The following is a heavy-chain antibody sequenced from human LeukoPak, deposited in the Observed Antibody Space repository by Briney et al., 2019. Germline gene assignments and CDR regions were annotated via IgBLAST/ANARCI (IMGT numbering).Heavy chain of an antibody. D-gene: IGHD3-9*01. V-gene: IGHV4-59*08. CDR1: GGSISGYY. Sequence: SETLSLTCTVSGGSISGYYWSWIRQPPGKGLERIGYIYYSGSTNYNPSLKSRVTISVDTSKNQVSLKLSSVTAADTAVYYCARLARYYDILTGYSPSFFDYWGQGTLVTVSS. J-gene: IGHJ4*02. CDR3: ARLARYYDILTGYSPSFFDY. CDR2: IYYSGST.